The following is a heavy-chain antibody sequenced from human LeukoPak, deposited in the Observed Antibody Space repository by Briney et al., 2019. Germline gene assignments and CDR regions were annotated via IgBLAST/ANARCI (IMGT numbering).Heavy chain of an antibody. CDR2: IYYSGST. V-gene: IGHV4-39*07. CDR1: GGSISSSSYY. CDR3: ARGISCGWFYDAFDI. Sequence: SETLSLTCTVSGGSISSSSYYWSWIRQPPGKGLEWIGSIYYSGSTYSNPSLKSRVTILVYTSKNPFSLKLRSATAADTAVYYCARGISCGWFYDAFDIWGQGTMVTVSS. J-gene: IGHJ3*02. D-gene: IGHD6-19*01.